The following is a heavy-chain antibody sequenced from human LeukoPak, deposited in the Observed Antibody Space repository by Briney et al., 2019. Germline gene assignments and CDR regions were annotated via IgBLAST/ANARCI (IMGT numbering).Heavy chain of an antibody. V-gene: IGHV4-34*01. Sequence: SETLSLTCTVYGGSFSGYYWSWIRQPPGKGLEWIGEINHSGSTNYNPSLKSRVTISVDTSKNQFSLKLSPVTAADTAVYYCARGDYYYYYYGMDVWGQGTTVTVSS. CDR1: GGSFSGYY. CDR3: ARGDYYYYYYGMDV. CDR2: INHSGST. J-gene: IGHJ6*02.